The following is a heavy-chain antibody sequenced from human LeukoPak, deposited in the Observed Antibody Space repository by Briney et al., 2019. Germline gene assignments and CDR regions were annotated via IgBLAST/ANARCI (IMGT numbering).Heavy chain of an antibody. CDR1: GFTFSSYA. J-gene: IGHJ4*02. CDR2: ISGSGGST. CDR3: AKDDRIAARRGYFDY. Sequence: GGSPRLSCAASGFTFSSYAMSWVRQAPGKGLEWVSAISGSGGSTYYADSVKGRFTISRDNSKNTLYLQMNSLRAEDTAVYYCAKDDRIAARRGYFDYWGQGTLVTVSS. V-gene: IGHV3-23*01. D-gene: IGHD6-6*01.